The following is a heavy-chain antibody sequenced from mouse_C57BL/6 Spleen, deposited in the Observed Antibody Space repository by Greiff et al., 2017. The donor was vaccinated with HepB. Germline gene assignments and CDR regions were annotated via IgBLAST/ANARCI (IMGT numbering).Heavy chain of an antibody. Sequence: EVKLQESGPGLVKPSQSLSLTCSVTGYSITSGYYWNWIRQFPGNKLEWMGYISYDGSNNYNPSLKNRISITRDTSKNQFFLKLNSVTTEDTATYYCAREGAYYSNYGAMDYWGQGTSVTVSS. V-gene: IGHV3-6*01. J-gene: IGHJ4*01. CDR3: AREGAYYSNYGAMDY. D-gene: IGHD2-5*01. CDR1: GYSITSGYY. CDR2: ISYDGSN.